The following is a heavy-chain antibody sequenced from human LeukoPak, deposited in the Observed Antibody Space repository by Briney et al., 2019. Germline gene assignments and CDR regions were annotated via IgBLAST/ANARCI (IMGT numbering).Heavy chain of an antibody. D-gene: IGHD1-26*01. Sequence: PSETLSLTCTVSGGSISSYYWNWIRQPPGKGLEWIAYTYYSGSTNYNPSLKSRVTISVDTSKNQFSLKLSSVTAADTAVYYCARDVGATPGWFDPWGQGTLVTVSS. CDR3: ARDVGATPGWFDP. J-gene: IGHJ5*02. CDR2: TYYSGST. V-gene: IGHV4-59*01. CDR1: GGSISSYY.